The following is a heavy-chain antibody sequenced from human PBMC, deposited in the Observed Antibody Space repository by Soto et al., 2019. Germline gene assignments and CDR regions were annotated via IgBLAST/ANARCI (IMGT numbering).Heavy chain of an antibody. CDR1: GYTFTSYD. D-gene: IGHD3-3*01. CDR3: ARGSEITIFGVVIIPFYYYYMDV. Sequence: ASVKVSCKASGYTFTSYDINWVRQATGQGLEWMGWMNPNSGNTGYAQKFQGRVTMTRNTSISTAYMELSSLRSEDTAVYYCARGSEITIFGVVIIPFYYYYMDVWGKGTTVTVSS. J-gene: IGHJ6*03. V-gene: IGHV1-8*01. CDR2: MNPNSGNT.